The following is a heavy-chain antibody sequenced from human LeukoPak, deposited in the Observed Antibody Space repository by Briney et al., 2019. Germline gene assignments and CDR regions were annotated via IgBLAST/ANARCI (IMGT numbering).Heavy chain of an antibody. Sequence: PGGSLRLSCAASGFTFSSYSMNWVRQAPGKGLEWVSYISSSSSTIYYADSVKGRFTISRDNAKNSLYLQMNSLRAEDTAVYYCAKMPRVYCSGGSCYGDYWGQGTLVTVSS. D-gene: IGHD2-15*01. V-gene: IGHV3-48*01. CDR3: AKMPRVYCSGGSCYGDY. J-gene: IGHJ4*02. CDR2: ISSSSSTI. CDR1: GFTFSSYS.